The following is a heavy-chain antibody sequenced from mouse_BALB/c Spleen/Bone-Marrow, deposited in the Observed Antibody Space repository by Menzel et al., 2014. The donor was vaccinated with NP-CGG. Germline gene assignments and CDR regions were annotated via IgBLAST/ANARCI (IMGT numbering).Heavy chain of an antibody. D-gene: IGHD1-1*02. CDR2: IRNKANGYTT. V-gene: IGHV7-3*02. J-gene: IGHJ2*01. CDR3: ARDKGGILFDF. CDR1: GFTFTDYY. Sequence: EVQGVESGGGLVQPGGSLRLSCATSGFTFTDYYMNWVRQPPGKALEWLGFIRNKANGYTTEYSASVKGRFTISRDNSQSIHYLQMNTLRAEDSATYYCARDKGGILFDFWGQGTTPTVSS.